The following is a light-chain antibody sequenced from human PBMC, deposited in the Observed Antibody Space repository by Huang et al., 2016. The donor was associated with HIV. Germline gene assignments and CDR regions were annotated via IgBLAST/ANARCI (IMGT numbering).Light chain of an antibody. Sequence: EIVMTQSPDTLSVFPGERVTLSCRASESVSSSLDWYQQKYGQAPRLLSYDASTRATGIPVRFIGSGSGTEFTLTINSLLSEDFAVYYCQQYNDWPPITFGQGTRLDMK. CDR2: DAS. CDR1: ESVSSS. V-gene: IGKV3-15*01. J-gene: IGKJ5*01. CDR3: QQYNDWPPIT.